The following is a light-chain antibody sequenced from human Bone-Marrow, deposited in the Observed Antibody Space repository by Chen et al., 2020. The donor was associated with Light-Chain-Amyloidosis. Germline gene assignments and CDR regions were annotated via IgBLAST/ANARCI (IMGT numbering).Light chain of an antibody. V-gene: IGLV6-57*01. J-gene: IGLJ3*02. CDR1: SGSIATNY. Sequence: NFMLTQPHSVPHPPRQTVIISCTLSSGSIATNYVQWYQQRPGSSPTTVIYEDDQRPSGVPDRFSGSIDRSSNSASLTITGLKTEDEADYYCQSYQGSSQGVFGGGTKLTVL. CDR3: QSYQGSSQGV. CDR2: EDD.